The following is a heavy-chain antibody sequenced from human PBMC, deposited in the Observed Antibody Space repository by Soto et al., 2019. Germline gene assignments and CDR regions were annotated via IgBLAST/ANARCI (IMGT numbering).Heavy chain of an antibody. D-gene: IGHD3-3*01. CDR2: IIPIFGTA. CDR1: GGTFSSYS. J-gene: IGHJ6*02. CDR3: ARDQGNTIFGVVSTSYYYYGMDV. V-gene: IGHV1-69*06. Sequence: ASVNVSGKASGGTFSSYSMSWVRQAPGQGLECMGGIIPIFGTANYAQKFQGRVTITADKSTSTAYMELSSLRSEDTAVYYCARDQGNTIFGVVSTSYYYYGMDVWGQGTTVTVSS.